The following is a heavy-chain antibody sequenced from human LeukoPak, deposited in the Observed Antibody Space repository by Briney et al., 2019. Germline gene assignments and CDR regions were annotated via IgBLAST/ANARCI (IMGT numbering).Heavy chain of an antibody. Sequence: PGGSLRLSCAASGFPFSIFALSWVRQAPGKGLEWVSSITSSGDKTYYADSVKGRFTVSRDNSKKTVDLQMNSLRAEVTALYYCAKDPNFSSGWYLADYWGQGTLVTVSS. J-gene: IGHJ4*02. CDR2: ITSSGDKT. CDR3: AKDPNFSSGWYLADY. V-gene: IGHV3-23*01. CDR1: GFPFSIFA. D-gene: IGHD6-19*01.